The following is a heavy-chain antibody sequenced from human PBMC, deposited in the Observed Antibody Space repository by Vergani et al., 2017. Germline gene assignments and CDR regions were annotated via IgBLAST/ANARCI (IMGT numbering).Heavy chain of an antibody. D-gene: IGHD5-18*01. J-gene: IGHJ5*02. V-gene: IGHV4-59*12. Sequence: QVQLQESGPGLVKPSETLSLTCIVSGGSISPYYWSWIRQPPGKGLEWIGYIYYSGSTNYNPSLKSRVTISVDTSKNQFSLKLSAVTAADTAVYYCARGRRMQLWPPSLLWFDPWGQGTLVTVSS. CDR2: IYYSGST. CDR1: GGSISPYY. CDR3: ARGRRMQLWPPSLLWFDP.